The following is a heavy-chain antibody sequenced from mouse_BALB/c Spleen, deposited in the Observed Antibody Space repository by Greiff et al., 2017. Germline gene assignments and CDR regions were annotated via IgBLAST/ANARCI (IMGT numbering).Heavy chain of an antibody. CDR3: ARNYGLDY. Sequence: VKVVESGAELVRPGTSVKVSCKASGYAFTNYLIEWVKQRPGQGLEWIGVINPGSGGTNYNEKFKGKATLTADKSSSTAYMQLSSLTSDDSAVYFCARNYGLDYWGQGTTLIVSS. CDR1: GYAFTNYL. CDR2: INPGSGGT. V-gene: IGHV1-54*01. J-gene: IGHJ2*01. D-gene: IGHD1-1*02.